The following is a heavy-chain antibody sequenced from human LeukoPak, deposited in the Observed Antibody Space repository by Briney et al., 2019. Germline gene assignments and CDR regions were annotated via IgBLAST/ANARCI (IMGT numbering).Heavy chain of an antibody. CDR2: MNPNSGNT. D-gene: IGHD6-25*01. V-gene: IGHV1-8*01. CDR1: GYTFTSYD. J-gene: IGHJ5*02. CDR3: ARAYSSGWPPLVSWFDP. Sequence: ASVKVSCKASGYTFTSYDINWVRQATGQGLEWMGWMNPNSGNTGYAQKFQGRVTMTRNTSISTAYMELSSLRSEDTAVYYCARAYSSGWPPLVSWFDPWGQGTLVTVSS.